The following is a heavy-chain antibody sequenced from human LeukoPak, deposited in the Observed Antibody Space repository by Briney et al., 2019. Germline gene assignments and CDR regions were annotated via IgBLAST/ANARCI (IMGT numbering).Heavy chain of an antibody. V-gene: IGHV4-61*05. J-gene: IGHJ6*03. CDR2: IYYSGST. D-gene: IGHD5-24*01. Sequence: SETLSLTCTVSGGSISTSNYYWGWIRQPPGKGLEWIGYIYYSGSTNCNPSLKSRVTISVDTSKNQFSLKLSSVTAADTAVYYCARVGDGYNYDYYYYYYMDVWGKGTTVTISS. CDR3: ARVGDGYNYDYYYYYYMDV. CDR1: GGSISTSNYY.